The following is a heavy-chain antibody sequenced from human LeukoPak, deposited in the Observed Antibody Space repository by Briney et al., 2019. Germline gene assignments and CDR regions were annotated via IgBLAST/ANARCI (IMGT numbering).Heavy chain of an antibody. Sequence: SVKLSCKASGVTFSSYAISWVRQAPGQGLEWMGGIIPIFGTANYAQKFQGRVTISADESTSTAYMELCSLRSEDTAVYYCARGYSSSWTDAFDIWGQGTMVTVSS. J-gene: IGHJ3*02. CDR2: IIPIFGTA. V-gene: IGHV1-69*01. CDR1: GVTFSSYA. D-gene: IGHD6-13*01. CDR3: ARGYSSSWTDAFDI.